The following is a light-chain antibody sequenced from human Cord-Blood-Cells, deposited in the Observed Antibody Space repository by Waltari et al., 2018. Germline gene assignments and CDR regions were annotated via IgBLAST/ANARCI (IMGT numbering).Light chain of an antibody. Sequence: DIVMTPYPDSLAVSLGERATINCKSSQSVLYSSNNKNYLAWYQQKPGQPPKLLIYWASTRESGVPDRFSGSGSGTDFTLTISSLQAEDVAVYYCQQYYSTPPYTFGQGTKLEIK. CDR1: QSVLYSSNNKNY. CDR2: WAS. J-gene: IGKJ2*01. CDR3: QQYYSTPPYT. V-gene: IGKV4-1*01.